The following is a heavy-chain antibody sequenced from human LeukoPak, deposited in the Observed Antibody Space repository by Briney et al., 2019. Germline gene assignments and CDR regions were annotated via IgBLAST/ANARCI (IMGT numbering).Heavy chain of an antibody. Sequence: GASVKVSCKASGYTFTGYYMHWVRQAPGQGLEWMGWINPNSGGTNYAQKFQGRVTMTRDTSISTAYMELSRLRSDDTAVYYCARDVPQSGYDADYWGQGTLVTVSS. J-gene: IGHJ4*02. CDR1: GYTFTGYY. D-gene: IGHD3-3*01. V-gene: IGHV1-2*02. CDR3: ARDVPQSGYDADY. CDR2: INPNSGGT.